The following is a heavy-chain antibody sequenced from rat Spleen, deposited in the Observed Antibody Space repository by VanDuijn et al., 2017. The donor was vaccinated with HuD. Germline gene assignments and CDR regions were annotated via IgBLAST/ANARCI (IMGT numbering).Heavy chain of an antibody. CDR2: ISTGGGST. D-gene: IGHD1-12*02. J-gene: IGHJ2*01. CDR1: GFTFSNYY. V-gene: IGHV5-25*01. Sequence: EVQLVESGGGLVQPGRSLKLSCAVSGFTFSNYYMAWVRQAPTKGLEWVASISTGGGSTYYRDSVKGRFTIFRDNAKSTLYLQMSSLRSEDAATYYCARPPYDGTYYHYFDYWGQGVMVTVSS. CDR3: ARPPYDGTYYHYFDY.